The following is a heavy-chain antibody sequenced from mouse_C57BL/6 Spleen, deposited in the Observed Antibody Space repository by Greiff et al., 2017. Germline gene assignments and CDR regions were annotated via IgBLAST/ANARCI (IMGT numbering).Heavy chain of an antibody. J-gene: IGHJ4*01. V-gene: IGHV1-81*01. Sequence: VQRVESGAELARPGASVKLSCKASGYTFTSYGISWVKQRTGQGLEWIGEIYPRSGNTYYNEKFKGKATLTADKSSSTAYMELRSLTSEDSAVYFCARDPYAMDYWGQGTSVTVSS. CDR1: GYTFTSYG. CDR3: ARDPYAMDY. CDR2: IYPRSGNT.